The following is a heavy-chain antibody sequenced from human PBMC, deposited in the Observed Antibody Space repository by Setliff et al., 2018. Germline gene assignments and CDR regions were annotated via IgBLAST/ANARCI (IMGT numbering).Heavy chain of an antibody. Sequence: ASVKVSCKASRGTFSSYGITWVRQAPGQGLEWMAMIITSTGKTSYAQKFQGRVTVTTDTYTGTGYMELRSLRSDDTAMYFCARFGGSCSSSSCYASDLWGQGTMVTVSS. V-gene: IGHV1-18*01. J-gene: IGHJ3*01. CDR2: IITSTGKT. CDR3: ARFGGSCSSSSCYASDL. D-gene: IGHD2-2*01. CDR1: RGTFSSYG.